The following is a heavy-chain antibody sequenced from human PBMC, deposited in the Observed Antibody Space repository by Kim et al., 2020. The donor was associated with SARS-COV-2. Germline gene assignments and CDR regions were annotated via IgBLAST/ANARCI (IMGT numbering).Heavy chain of an antibody. V-gene: IGHV4-31*03. Sequence: SETLSLTCTVSGGSISSGGYYWSWIRQHPGKGLEWIGYIYYSGSTYYNPSLKSRVTISVDTSKNQFSLKLSSVTAADTAVYYCARAPRYSSGWYGFWFDPWGQGTLVTVSS. D-gene: IGHD6-19*01. J-gene: IGHJ5*02. CDR1: GGSISSGGYY. CDR3: ARAPRYSSGWYGFWFDP. CDR2: IYYSGST.